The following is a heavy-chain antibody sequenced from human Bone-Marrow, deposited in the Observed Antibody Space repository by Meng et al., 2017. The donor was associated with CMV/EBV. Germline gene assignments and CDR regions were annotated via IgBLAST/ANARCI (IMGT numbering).Heavy chain of an antibody. CDR1: GYTLTELS. D-gene: IGHD6-13*01. J-gene: IGHJ6*02. CDR2: FDPEDGET. Sequence: ASVKVSCKVSGYTLTELSMHWMRQAPGKGLEWMGGFDPEDGETIYAQKFQGRVTITTDESTSTAYMELSSLRSEDTAVYYCARAIQQLGHYYYGMDVWGQGTTVTVSS. CDR3: ARAIQQLGHYYYGMDV. V-gene: IGHV1-24*01.